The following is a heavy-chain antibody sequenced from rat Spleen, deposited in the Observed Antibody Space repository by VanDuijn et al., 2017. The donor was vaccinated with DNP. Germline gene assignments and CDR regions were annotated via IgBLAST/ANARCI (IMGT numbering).Heavy chain of an antibody. CDR1: GFTFSDHN. J-gene: IGHJ4*01. Sequence: EVQLVESGGGLVQPGRSLILSCTASGFTFSDHNMAWVRQAPKKGLEWVATISYDGSSTYYRDSVKGRFIISRNNAQNTLFLQMSKLGSEDTAIYYCVREDKGVDAWGQGVSVTVSP. D-gene: IGHD2-2*01. CDR2: ISYDGSST. CDR3: VREDKGVDA. V-gene: IGHV5-7*01.